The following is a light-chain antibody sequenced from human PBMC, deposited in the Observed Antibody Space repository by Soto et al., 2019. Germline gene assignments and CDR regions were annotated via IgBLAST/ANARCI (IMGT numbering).Light chain of an antibody. J-gene: IGKJ1*01. CDR1: QDISSS. V-gene: IGKV1-39*01. CDR3: QQSYVTLWT. Sequence: DIQMTQSPSSLSASIGDRVTISCRASQDISSSLNWYQHKSGKAPKLLIYAASGLHSGVPSRFSGSGSGTDFTLTISSLQPEDFATYYCQQSYVTLWTFGQGTKVDIK. CDR2: AAS.